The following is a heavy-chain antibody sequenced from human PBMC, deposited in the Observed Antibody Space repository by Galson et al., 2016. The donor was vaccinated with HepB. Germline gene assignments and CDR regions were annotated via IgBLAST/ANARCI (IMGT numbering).Heavy chain of an antibody. CDR3: ARDPHYYESIY. D-gene: IGHD3-22*01. Sequence: SLRLSCAASGFTFSSFTMKWVRQAPGKGLEWVSSISSSSSYIYYADSVKGRFTISRDNSKNTLYLQMNSLRPEDTAVYYCARDPHYYESIYWGQGTLVTVSS. J-gene: IGHJ4*02. CDR2: ISSSSSYI. V-gene: IGHV3-21*01. CDR1: GFTFSSFT.